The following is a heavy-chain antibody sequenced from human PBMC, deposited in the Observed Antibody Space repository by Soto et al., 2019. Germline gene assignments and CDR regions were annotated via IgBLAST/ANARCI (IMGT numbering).Heavy chain of an antibody. CDR2: INPNSGGT. CDR3: ARDHRQQWRRTKGGGAINWFDP. V-gene: IGHV1-2*02. J-gene: IGHJ5*02. Sequence: QVQLVQSGAEVKKPGASVKVSCKASGYTFTGYYMHWVRQAPGQGLEWMGWINPNSGGTNYAQKFQGRVTMTRDTSISTAYRELSRLGSDARAGYSCARDHRQQWRRTKGGGAINWFDPWGQGTLVTVSS. D-gene: IGHD6-19*01. CDR1: GYTFTGYY.